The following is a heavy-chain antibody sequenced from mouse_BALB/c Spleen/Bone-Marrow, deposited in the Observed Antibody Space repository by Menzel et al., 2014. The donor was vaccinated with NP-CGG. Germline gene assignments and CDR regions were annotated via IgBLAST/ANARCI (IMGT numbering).Heavy chain of an antibody. D-gene: IGHD2-4*01. V-gene: IGHV1S41*01. Sequence: DLVKPGASVKLSCKASGYTFTSYWINWIKQRPGQGLEWIGRFAPGSGNTYYNETFKGKATLTVDTSSSTAYIQLSSLSSEDSAVYFCARARSTVITTWYFDVWGAGTTATVSS. CDR1: GYTFTSYW. CDR3: ARARSTVITTWYFDV. CDR2: FAPGSGNT. J-gene: IGHJ1*01.